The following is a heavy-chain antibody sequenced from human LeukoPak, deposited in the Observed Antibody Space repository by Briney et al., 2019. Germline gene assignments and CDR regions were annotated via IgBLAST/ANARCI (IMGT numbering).Heavy chain of an antibody. Sequence: SGPALVKPTQTLTLTCTFSGFSLSTSGMCVSWIRQPPGKALEWLARIDWDDDKYYSTSLKTRLTISKDTSKNQVVLTMTNMDPVDTATYYCAREDYYYYYMDVWGKGTTVTISS. J-gene: IGHJ6*03. CDR1: GFSLSTSGMC. V-gene: IGHV2-70*11. CDR2: IDWDDDK. CDR3: AREDYYYYYMDV.